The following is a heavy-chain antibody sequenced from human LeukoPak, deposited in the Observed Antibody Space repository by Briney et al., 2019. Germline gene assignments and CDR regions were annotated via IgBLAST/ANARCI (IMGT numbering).Heavy chain of an antibody. Sequence: PGGSLRLSCAASGFAFRSYNMNWVRQAPGEGLVWVSYISSSSSNIYYADSVKGRFTISRDNSKNTLYLQMNSLRAEDTAVYYCANDDYYGSGSYSGAFDIWGQGTMVTVSS. CDR2: ISSSSSNI. CDR1: GFAFRSYN. V-gene: IGHV3-48*01. J-gene: IGHJ3*02. D-gene: IGHD3-10*01. CDR3: ANDDYYGSGSYSGAFDI.